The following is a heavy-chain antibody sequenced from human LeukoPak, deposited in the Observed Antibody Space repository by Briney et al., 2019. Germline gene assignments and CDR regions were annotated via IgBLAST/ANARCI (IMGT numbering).Heavy chain of an antibody. CDR2: ISSSGSTI. CDR1: GFTFSSYE. Sequence: GGSLRLSCAASGFTFSSYEMNWVRQAPGKGLEWVSYISSSGSTIYYADSVKGRFTISRDNAKNSLYLQMNSLRAEDTAVYYCARDNYIAAAGSGMDVRGQGTTVTVSS. J-gene: IGHJ6*02. V-gene: IGHV3-48*03. CDR3: ARDNYIAAAGSGMDV. D-gene: IGHD6-13*01.